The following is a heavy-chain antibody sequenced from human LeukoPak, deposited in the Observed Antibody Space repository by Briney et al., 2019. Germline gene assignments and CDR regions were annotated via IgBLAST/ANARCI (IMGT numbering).Heavy chain of an antibody. J-gene: IGHJ4*02. CDR2: ISSSSSTI. V-gene: IGHV3-48*02. D-gene: IGHD2-2*01. CDR3: ARVTRYCSSSSCWTHFDY. Sequence: PGGSLILSCAASGFTFSSYSMNWVRQAPGKGLEWVSYISSSSSTIYYADSVKGRFTISRDNAKNSLYLQMNGLRDGDTAVYYCARVTRYCSSSSCWTHFDYWGQGTLVTVSS. CDR1: GFTFSSYS.